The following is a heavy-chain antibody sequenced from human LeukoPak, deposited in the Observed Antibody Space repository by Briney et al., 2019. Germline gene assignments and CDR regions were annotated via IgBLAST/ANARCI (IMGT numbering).Heavy chain of an antibody. CDR2: ITPIFGTA. D-gene: IGHD3-10*01. CDR3: ARDGSGSYRSIDY. Sequence: SVKVSCKASGGTFISYAISWVRQAPGQGLEWMGGITPIFGTANYAQKFQGRVTITADESTSTAYMELSSLRSEDTAVYYCARDGSGSYRSIDYWDQGTLVTVSS. V-gene: IGHV1-69*13. CDR1: GGTFISYA. J-gene: IGHJ4*02.